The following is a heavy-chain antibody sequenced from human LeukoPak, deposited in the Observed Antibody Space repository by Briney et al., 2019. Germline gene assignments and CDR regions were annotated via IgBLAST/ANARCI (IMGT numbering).Heavy chain of an antibody. V-gene: IGHV3-53*01. Sequence: GGSLRLSCAASGFTVSSNYMNWVRQAPGKGLEWVSVIYSSGSTYYADSVKGRFTITRDNSKNTLYLQMNSLRAEDTAVYYCARDLYGVSHDYWGQGTLVTVSS. D-gene: IGHD4-17*01. J-gene: IGHJ4*02. CDR3: ARDLYGVSHDY. CDR2: IYSSGST. CDR1: GFTVSSNY.